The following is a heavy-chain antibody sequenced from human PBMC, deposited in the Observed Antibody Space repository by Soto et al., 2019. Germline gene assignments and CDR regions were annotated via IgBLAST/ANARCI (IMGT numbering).Heavy chain of an antibody. D-gene: IGHD3-22*01. Sequence: GGSLRLSCAASGFTFSNAWMNWVRQAPGKGLEWVGRIKSKTDGGTTDYAAPVKGRFTISRDDSKNTLYLQMNSLKTEDTAVYYCTTVHRITMIVDKDYWGQGTLVTVSS. J-gene: IGHJ4*02. CDR2: IKSKTDGGTT. CDR1: GFTFSNAW. V-gene: IGHV3-15*07. CDR3: TTVHRITMIVDKDY.